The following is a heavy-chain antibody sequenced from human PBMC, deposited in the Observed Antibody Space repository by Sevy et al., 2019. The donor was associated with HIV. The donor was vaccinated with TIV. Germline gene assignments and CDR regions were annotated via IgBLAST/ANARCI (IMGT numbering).Heavy chain of an antibody. V-gene: IGHV3-30*03. J-gene: IGHJ6*02. CDR1: GFTFSSYG. D-gene: IGHD2-15*01. Sequence: GGSLRLSCAASGFTFSSYGMHWVRQAPGKGLEWVAVISYDGSNKYYADSVKGRFTISRDNSKNTLYLQMNSLRAEDTAVNYCARVNCSGGSCYYYYGMDVWGQGTTVTVSS. CDR2: ISYDGSNK. CDR3: ARVNCSGGSCYYYYGMDV.